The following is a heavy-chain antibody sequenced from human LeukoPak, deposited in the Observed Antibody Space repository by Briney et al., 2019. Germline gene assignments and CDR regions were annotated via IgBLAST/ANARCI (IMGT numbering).Heavy chain of an antibody. CDR3: ARPLSGTTDFDY. D-gene: IGHD1-20*01. V-gene: IGHV3-21*01. J-gene: IGHJ4*02. CDR1: GFTFSDHY. CDR2: ISSSSSYI. Sequence: PGGSLRLSCAASGFTFSDHYMDWVRQAPGKGLEWVSLISSSSSYIFYADSVKGRFTISRDNAKKSLYLQMNSLRAEDTAVYYCARPLSGTTDFDYWGQGALVTVSS.